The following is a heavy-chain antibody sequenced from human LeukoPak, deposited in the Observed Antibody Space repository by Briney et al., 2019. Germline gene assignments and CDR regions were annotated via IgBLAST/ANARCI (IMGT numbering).Heavy chain of an antibody. D-gene: IGHD3-22*01. CDR3: VMAYYDSSGYYPQARLDY. Sequence: GASVKVSCKASGYTFTSYDINWVRQATGQGLEWMGWMNPNSGNTGYAQKFQGRVTMTRNTSISTAYTELSRLRSEDTAVYYCVMAYYDSSGYYPQARLDYWGQGTLVTVSS. J-gene: IGHJ4*02. CDR1: GYTFTSYD. V-gene: IGHV1-8*01. CDR2: MNPNSGNT.